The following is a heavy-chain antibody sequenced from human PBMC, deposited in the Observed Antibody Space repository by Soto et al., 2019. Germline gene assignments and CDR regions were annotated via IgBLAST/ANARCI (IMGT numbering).Heavy chain of an antibody. CDR1: GGSISSGGYS. CDR2: IYHSGST. CDR3: ARDQQNYDILTGYSNWLDP. Sequence: SETLSLTCAVSGGSISSGGYSWSWIRQPPGKGLEWIGYIYHSGSTYYNPSLKSRVTISVDRSKNQFSLKLSSVTAADTAVYYCARDQQNYDILTGYSNWLDPWGQGTLVTVSS. V-gene: IGHV4-30-2*01. J-gene: IGHJ5*02. D-gene: IGHD3-9*01.